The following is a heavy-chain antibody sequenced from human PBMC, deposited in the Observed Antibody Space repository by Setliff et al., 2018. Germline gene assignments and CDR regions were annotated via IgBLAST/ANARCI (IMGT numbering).Heavy chain of an antibody. V-gene: IGHV1-18*01. CDR2: ISAYTGNT. CDR1: GYTFTSYG. J-gene: IGHJ4*02. CDR3: ARAVGYCSGGSCYKGDDY. Sequence: ASVKVSCKASGYTFTSYGISWVRQAPGQGLEWMGWISAYTGNTNYAQKLQGRVTMTTDTSTNTAYMEVRSLGSDDTAMYYCARAVGYCSGGSCYKGDDYWGQGTLVTVS. D-gene: IGHD2-15*01.